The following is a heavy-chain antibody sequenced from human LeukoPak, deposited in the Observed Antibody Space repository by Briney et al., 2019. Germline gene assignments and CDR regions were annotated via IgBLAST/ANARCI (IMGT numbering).Heavy chain of an antibody. V-gene: IGHV3-7*01. CDR3: ARTAYADEGMDV. CDR2: IKPDGSEK. D-gene: IGHD2-21*02. CDR1: GFSFSSYW. Sequence: GGSLRLSCAASGFSFSSYWMAWVRQAPGKGLEWVANIKPDGSEKKYVDSVKGRFTISRDNAKNSLYLQMNSLRAEETAVYYCARTAYADEGMDVWGKGTTVTVSS. J-gene: IGHJ6*03.